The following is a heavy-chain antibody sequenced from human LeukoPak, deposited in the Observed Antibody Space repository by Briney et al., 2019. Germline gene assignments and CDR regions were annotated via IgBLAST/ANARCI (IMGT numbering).Heavy chain of an antibody. CDR3: ARSDGYDSRFDY. J-gene: IGHJ4*02. CDR2: IYYSGST. V-gene: IGHV4-59*01. D-gene: IGHD5-12*01. CDR1: GGSISSYY. Sequence: SETLSLTCTVSGGSISSYYWSWIRQPPGKGLEWIGYIYYSGSTNYNPSLKSRVTISVDTSKNQFSLKLSSVTAADTAVYYCARSDGYDSRFDYWGQGTLVTVSS.